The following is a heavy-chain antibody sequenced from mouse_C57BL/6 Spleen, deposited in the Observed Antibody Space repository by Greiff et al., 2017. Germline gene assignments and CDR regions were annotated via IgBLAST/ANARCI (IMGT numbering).Heavy chain of an antibody. CDR3: ASSEGYAYYFDY. J-gene: IGHJ2*01. CDR1: GYTFTSYW. CDR2: IDPSDSET. Sequence: VQLQQPGAELVRPGSSVKLSCKASGYTFTSYWMHWVKQRPIQGLEWIGNIDPSDSETHYNQKFKDKATLTVDKSSSTAYMQLSGLTSEDSAVYYCASSEGYAYYFDYWGQGTTLTVSS. D-gene: IGHD2-2*01. V-gene: IGHV1-52*01.